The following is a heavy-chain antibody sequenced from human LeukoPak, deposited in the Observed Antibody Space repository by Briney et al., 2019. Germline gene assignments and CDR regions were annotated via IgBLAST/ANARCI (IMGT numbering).Heavy chain of an antibody. J-gene: IGHJ1*01. Sequence: SETLSLTCTVSGGSISSGNYYWSWIRQPAGKGLEWIGRIFTSGSTNYNPSVKSRVTISVDTSKNQFSLKLSSVTAADTAVYYCARGLRYLKGYFQHWGQGTLVTVSS. CDR3: ARGLRYLKGYFQH. CDR1: GGSISSGNYY. D-gene: IGHD3-9*01. V-gene: IGHV4-61*02. CDR2: IFTSGST.